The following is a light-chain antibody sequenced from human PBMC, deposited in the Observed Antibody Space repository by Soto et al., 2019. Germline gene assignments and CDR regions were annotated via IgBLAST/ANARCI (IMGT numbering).Light chain of an antibody. CDR2: DVT. CDR3: SSYTSTSSVT. J-gene: IGLJ2*01. V-gene: IGLV2-14*01. CDR1: SSDVGGYNY. Sequence: QSALTQPASGSGSPGQSITISCTGTSSDVGGYNYVSWYQRHPGKAPKLMIYDVTNRPSGVSNRFSGSKSGNTASLTISGLQAEDEADYYCSSYTSTSSVTFGGGTKLTVL.